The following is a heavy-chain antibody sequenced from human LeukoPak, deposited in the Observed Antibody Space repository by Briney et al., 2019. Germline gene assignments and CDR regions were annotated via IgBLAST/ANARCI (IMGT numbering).Heavy chain of an antibody. J-gene: IGHJ6*02. V-gene: IGHV2-5*02. D-gene: IGHD4-23*01. Sequence: QTLSLTCNFSGFSLTAFKAGVAWIRQPPGQALEWLAFVYGAGAKRFSPSLRDRMTVTMDTAQDQVVLTLAEVDPVDTATYFCARQKLLGDDYSYFALDVWGPGSTVFVSS. CDR1: GFSLTAFKAG. CDR2: VYGAGAK. CDR3: ARQKLLGDDYSYFALDV.